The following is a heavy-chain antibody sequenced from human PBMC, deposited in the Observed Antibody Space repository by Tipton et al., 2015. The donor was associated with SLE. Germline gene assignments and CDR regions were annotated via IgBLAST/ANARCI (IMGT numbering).Heavy chain of an antibody. D-gene: IGHD3-22*01. CDR3: ARHSYYHDSSGYSYYFDY. Sequence: SLRLSCTASGFIFSNHWMSWVRQAPGKGLEWVAHITQGGSQTFYVGSVKGRFTISRDNTKNSLYLQMNSLRDEDTAIYYCARHSYYHDSSGYSYYFDYWGQGMLVTVTS. CDR2: ITQGGSQT. CDR1: GFIFSNHW. J-gene: IGHJ4*02. V-gene: IGHV3-7*02.